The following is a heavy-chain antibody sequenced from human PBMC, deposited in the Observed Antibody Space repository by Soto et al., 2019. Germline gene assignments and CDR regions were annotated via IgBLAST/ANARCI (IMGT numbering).Heavy chain of an antibody. V-gene: IGHV1-69*13. J-gene: IGHJ3*02. Sequence: GASVKVSCKASGYTFTSYGISWVRQAPGQGLEWLGWFIPIFGTANYAQKFQGRVTITADESTSTAYMELSSLRSEDTAVYYCARDLLDTAMVDDAFDIWGQGTMVTVSS. CDR3: ARDLLDTAMVDDAFDI. CDR1: GYTFTSYG. CDR2: FIPIFGTA. D-gene: IGHD5-18*01.